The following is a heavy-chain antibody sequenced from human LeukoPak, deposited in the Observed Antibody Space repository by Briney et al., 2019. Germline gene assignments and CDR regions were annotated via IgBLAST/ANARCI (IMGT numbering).Heavy chain of an antibody. CDR3: AIPPLSGTGSSRPLAEMDV. CDR1: GFTFSGYA. Sequence: GGSLRLSCAASGFTFSGYAMIWFRQAPGKGLAWVSTISGSGGTTYYADSVKGRFTISRDNSKNTLYLQMNSLRAEDTAVYYCAIPPLSGTGSSRPLAEMDVWGQGTTVTVSS. J-gene: IGHJ6*02. D-gene: IGHD3-10*01. V-gene: IGHV3-23*01. CDR2: ISGSGGTT.